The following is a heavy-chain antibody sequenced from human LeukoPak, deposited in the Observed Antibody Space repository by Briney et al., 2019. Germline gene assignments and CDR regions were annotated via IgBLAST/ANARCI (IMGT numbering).Heavy chain of an antibody. J-gene: IGHJ4*02. CDR2: ISGSGGST. CDR3: AKDRGYFDWLQPIDY. CDR1: EFSVGSNY. Sequence: GGSLRLSCAASEFSVGSNYMSWVRQAPGKGLEWVSAISGSGGSTYYADSVKGRFTISRDNSKNTLYLQMNSLRAEDTAVYYCAKDRGYFDWLQPIDYWGQGTLVTVSS. D-gene: IGHD3-9*01. V-gene: IGHV3-23*01.